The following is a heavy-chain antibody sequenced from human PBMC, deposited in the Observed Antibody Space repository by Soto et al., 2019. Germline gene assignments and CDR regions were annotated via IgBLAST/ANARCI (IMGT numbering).Heavy chain of an antibody. CDR3: AKAHSPTGQSDAFDI. V-gene: IGHV3-23*01. CDR2: ISGSGGST. Sequence: GGSLRLSCAASGFTFSSYAMSWVRQAPGKGLEWVSAISGSGGSTYYADSVKGRFTISRDNTKNTLYLQMNSLRAEDKAVYYCAKAHSPTGQSDAFDIWGQGTMVTVSS. J-gene: IGHJ3*02. CDR1: GFTFSSYA.